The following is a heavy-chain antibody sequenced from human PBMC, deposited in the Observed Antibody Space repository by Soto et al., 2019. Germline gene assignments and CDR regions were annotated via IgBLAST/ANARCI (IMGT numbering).Heavy chain of an antibody. D-gene: IGHD1-26*01. V-gene: IGHV4-59*01. CDR1: GAPISSYY. CDR3: AREPLGGTGY. J-gene: IGHJ4*02. CDR2: IYYSGST. Sequence: SETLSLTCTVSGAPISSYYWSWFRQPPGKGLEWIGYIYYSGSTNYNPSLKSRVTISVDTSKNQFSLKLSSVTAADTDVYYRAREPLGGTGYWGQGAPVTVSS.